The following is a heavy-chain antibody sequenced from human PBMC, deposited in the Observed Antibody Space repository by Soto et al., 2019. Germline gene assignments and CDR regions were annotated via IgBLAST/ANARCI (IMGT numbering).Heavy chain of an antibody. D-gene: IGHD6-19*01. CDR2: IYHTGST. CDR3: ARHPPYSSGWVHFDY. CDR1: SGSITSNNW. V-gene: IGHV4-4*02. J-gene: IGHJ4*02. Sequence: QVQLQESGPGLVKPSETLSLTCAVSSGSITSNNWWSWVRQPPGKGLEWIGEIYHTGSTNYNPSLKSRVTISVAKSRNHFSLRLNSVTAADTAVYYCARHPPYSSGWVHFDYWGQGTLVTVSS.